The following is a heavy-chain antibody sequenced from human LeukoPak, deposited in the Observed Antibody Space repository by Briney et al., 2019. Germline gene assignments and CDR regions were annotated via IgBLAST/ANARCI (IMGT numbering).Heavy chain of an antibody. D-gene: IGHD5/OR15-5a*01. CDR3: ARQYTVYFSWFDP. V-gene: IGHV4-38-2*01. J-gene: IGHJ5*02. CDR2: IYHSGST. Sequence: NPSETLSLTCAVSGYSISSGYYWGWIRQPPGKGLEWIGSIYHSGSTYYNPSLKSRVTISVDTPKNQFSLKLSSVTAADTAVYYCARQYTVYFSWFDPWGQGTLVTVSS. CDR1: GYSISSGYY.